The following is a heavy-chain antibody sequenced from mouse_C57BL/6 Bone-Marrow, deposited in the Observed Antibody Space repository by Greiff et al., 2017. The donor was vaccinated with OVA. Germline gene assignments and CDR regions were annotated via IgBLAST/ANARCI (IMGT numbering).Heavy chain of an antibody. D-gene: IGHD6-2*01. Sequence: EVQGVESGGDLVKPGGSLKLSCAASGFTFSSYGMSWVRQTPDKRLEWVATISSGGSYTYYPDSVKGRFTISRDNAKNPLYLQMSSLKSEDTAMSSCASHVGISSYFDYWGQGTTLTVSS. J-gene: IGHJ2*01. V-gene: IGHV5-6*01. CDR1: GFTFSSYG. CDR3: ASHVGISSYFDY. CDR2: ISSGGSYT.